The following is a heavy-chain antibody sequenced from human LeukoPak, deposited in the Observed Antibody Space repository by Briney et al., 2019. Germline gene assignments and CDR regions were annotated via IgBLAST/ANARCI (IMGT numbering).Heavy chain of an antibody. CDR3: ARGMGDYGRFDP. Sequence: ASVKVSCKASGYTFTGYYMHWVRQAPGQGLEWMGWINPSGGSTSYAQKFQGRVTMTRDMSTSTVYMELSSLRSEDTAVYYCARGMGDYGRFDPWGQGTLVTVSS. CDR1: GYTFTGYY. CDR2: INPSGGST. D-gene: IGHD4-17*01. V-gene: IGHV1-46*01. J-gene: IGHJ5*02.